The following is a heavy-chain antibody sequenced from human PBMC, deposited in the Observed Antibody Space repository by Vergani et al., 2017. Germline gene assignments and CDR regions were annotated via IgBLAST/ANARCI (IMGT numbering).Heavy chain of an antibody. Sequence: EVQLVESGGGLVKPGGSLRLSCAASGFTFSSYSMNWVRQAPGKGLEWVSSISSSSSYIYYADSVKGRFTISRDNAKNSLYLQMNSLRAEDTAVYYCARDLFYYDSSGYYSGFFDYWGQGTLVTFSS. D-gene: IGHD3-22*01. CDR2: ISSSSSYI. CDR1: GFTFSSYS. CDR3: ARDLFYYDSSGYYSGFFDY. V-gene: IGHV3-21*01. J-gene: IGHJ4*02.